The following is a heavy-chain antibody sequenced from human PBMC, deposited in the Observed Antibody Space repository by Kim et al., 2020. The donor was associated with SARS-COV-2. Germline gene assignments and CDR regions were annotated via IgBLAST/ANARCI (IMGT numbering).Heavy chain of an antibody. J-gene: IGHJ6*02. CDR3: ARGSSLAAAVGYYYYGMDV. Sequence: SRVTISVDTSKNQFSLKLSSVTAADTAVYYCARGSSLAAAVGYYYYGMDVWGQGTTVTVSS. D-gene: IGHD6-13*01. V-gene: IGHV4-34*01.